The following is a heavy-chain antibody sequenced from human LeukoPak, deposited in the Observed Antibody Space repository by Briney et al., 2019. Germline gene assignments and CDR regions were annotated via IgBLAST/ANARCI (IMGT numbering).Heavy chain of an antibody. CDR3: ARVGGGSSWLFDP. CDR2: IIPIFGTA. Sequence: GASVKVSCKASGYTFTSYGISWVRQAPGQGLEWMGGIIPIFGTANYAQKFQGRVTITTDESTSTAYMELSSLRSEDTAVYYCARVGGGSSWLFDPWGQGTLVTVSS. CDR1: GYTFTSYG. V-gene: IGHV1-69*05. D-gene: IGHD6-13*01. J-gene: IGHJ5*02.